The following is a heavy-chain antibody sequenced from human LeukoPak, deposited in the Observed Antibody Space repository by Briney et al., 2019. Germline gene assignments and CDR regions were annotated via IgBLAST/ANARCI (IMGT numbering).Heavy chain of an antibody. CDR3: ARFVGSSWLAFDI. CDR2: IYYSGIT. D-gene: IGHD6-13*01. Sequence: SSETLSLTCTVSGGSINSDYWSWIRQPPGKGLQWIGYIYYSGITNYNPSLKSRVTISVDTSKNQFSLKPNSVTAADTAVFYCARFVGSSWLAFDIWGQGTMITVSS. J-gene: IGHJ3*02. V-gene: IGHV4-59*01. CDR1: GGSINSDY.